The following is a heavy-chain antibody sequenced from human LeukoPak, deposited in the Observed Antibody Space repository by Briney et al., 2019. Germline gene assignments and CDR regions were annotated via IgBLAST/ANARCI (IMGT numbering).Heavy chain of an antibody. CDR3: ASGGIYYGAAFDF. J-gene: IGHJ4*02. Sequence: GGSLRLSCAASGFTFSSYSMNWVRQAPGKGLEWVSSISSSSLYIYYADSVKGRFTISRDNAKNSLYLQMNSLRSEDTALYYCASGGIYYGAAFDFWGQGTLVTVSS. CDR2: ISSSSLYI. V-gene: IGHV3-21*04. CDR1: GFTFSSYS. D-gene: IGHD1-26*01.